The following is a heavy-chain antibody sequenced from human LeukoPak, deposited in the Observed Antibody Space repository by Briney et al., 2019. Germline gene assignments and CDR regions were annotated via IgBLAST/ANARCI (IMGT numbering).Heavy chain of an antibody. CDR3: ARQDDILTGYSPWYYYGMDV. J-gene: IGHJ6*02. CDR1: GGTFSSYA. V-gene: IGHV1-69*13. Sequence: SVKVSCKASGGTFSSYAISWVRQAPGQGLERMGGIIPIFGTANYAQKFQGRVTITADESTSTAYMELRSLRSDDTAVYYCARQDDILTGYSPWYYYGMDVWGQGTTVTVSS. D-gene: IGHD3-9*01. CDR2: IIPIFGTA.